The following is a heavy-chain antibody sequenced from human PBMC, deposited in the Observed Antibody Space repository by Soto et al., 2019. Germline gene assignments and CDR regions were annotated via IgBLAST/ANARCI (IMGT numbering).Heavy chain of an antibody. Sequence: ASVKVSCKASGYTFTSYGISWVRQAPGQGLEWMGWISAYNGNTNYAQKLQGRVTMTTDTSTSTAYMELRSLRSDDTAVYYCARHPQYSSSSGSINWFDHWGQGTLVAVSS. CDR2: ISAYNGNT. D-gene: IGHD6-6*01. CDR1: GYTFTSYG. CDR3: ARHPQYSSSSGSINWFDH. V-gene: IGHV1-18*01. J-gene: IGHJ5*02.